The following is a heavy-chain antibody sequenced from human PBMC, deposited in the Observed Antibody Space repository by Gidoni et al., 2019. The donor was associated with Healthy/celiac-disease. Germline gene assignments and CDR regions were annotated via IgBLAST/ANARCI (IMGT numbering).Heavy chain of an antibody. CDR1: GFTFSRDA. CDR3: AKSSDILTGYPTDY. Sequence: ELQLLGSEGGLVEPGGSLRLSCAASGFTFSRDAMSWVRQARGKGLEGVSDISGSGGSTYYADSVKGRFTISRDNSKNPLYLQMNSLRADDTAVYYCAKSSDILTGYPTDYWGQGTLVTVSS. CDR2: ISGSGGST. J-gene: IGHJ4*02. V-gene: IGHV3-23*01. D-gene: IGHD3-9*01.